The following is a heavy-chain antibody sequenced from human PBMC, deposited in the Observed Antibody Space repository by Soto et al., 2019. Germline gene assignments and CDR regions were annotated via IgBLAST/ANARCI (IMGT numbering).Heavy chain of an antibody. CDR2: IYRSRST. D-gene: IGHD3-10*01. CDR3: ARGNRDYYYYMDV. CDR1: SGSISTSNW. Sequence: QVQLQESGPGLVKPSGTLSLTCAVSSGSISTSNWWSWVRQRPGKGLEWIGEIYRSRSTNYNPSLTRRVTISVDKSKNQFSLKLSSVTAADTAVHYCARGNRDYYYYMDVWGKGTTVTVSS. J-gene: IGHJ6*03. V-gene: IGHV4-4*02.